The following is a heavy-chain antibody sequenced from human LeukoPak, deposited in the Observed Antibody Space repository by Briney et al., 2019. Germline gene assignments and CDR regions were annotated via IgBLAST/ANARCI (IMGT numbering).Heavy chain of an antibody. CDR1: GGSISSSNYY. D-gene: IGHD1-26*01. V-gene: IGHV4-39*02. Sequence: SETLSLTCTVSGGSISSSNYYWGWIRQPPGKGLEWIGSINYSGSTYYNPSLKSRITISVDTSNNQFSLKLNSVTAADTAIYYCSRESGAFCPFGYWGQGTLVIVPP. J-gene: IGHJ4*02. CDR2: INYSGST. CDR3: SRESGAFCPFGY.